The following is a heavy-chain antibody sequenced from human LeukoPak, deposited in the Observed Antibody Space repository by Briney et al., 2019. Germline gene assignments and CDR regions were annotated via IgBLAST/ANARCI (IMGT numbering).Heavy chain of an antibody. J-gene: IGHJ4*02. CDR1: GFRFDDYA. CDR3: TKTYNVYDYGPFDY. Sequence: GRSLRLSCAASGFRFDDYAMHWVRHAAGKGLEWVSGISWNSGKIVYADSVKGRFTISGDNAKNSLYLQMNSLRVEDMALYYCTKTYNVYDYGPFDYWGQGTLVTVSS. CDR2: ISWNSGKI. D-gene: IGHD5/OR15-5a*01. V-gene: IGHV3-9*03.